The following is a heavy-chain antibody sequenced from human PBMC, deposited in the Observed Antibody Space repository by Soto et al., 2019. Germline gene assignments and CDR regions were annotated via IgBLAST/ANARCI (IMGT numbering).Heavy chain of an antibody. V-gene: IGHV4-4*02. J-gene: IGHJ4*02. Sequence: SETLSLTCTVSGASLSDHDWWTWVRQPPGKGLEWIGEIHDSGNTRINPTLESRLSVFLDASTNQFSLKLTSMTAADTAVYYCERDRDDVVIGYYFDDWGQGDLVPVSS. CDR1: GASLSDHDW. CDR3: ERDRDDVVIGYYFDD. D-gene: IGHD3-9*01. CDR2: IHDSGNT.